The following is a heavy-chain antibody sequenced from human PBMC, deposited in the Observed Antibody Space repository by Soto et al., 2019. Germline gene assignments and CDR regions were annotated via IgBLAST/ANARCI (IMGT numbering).Heavy chain of an antibody. Sequence: VQVEESGGGLVLPGGSLRLSCVVSVVSEFTFSDQYIDWVRQAPGKGLEWVGRSRNRVNSFSTAYAASVQGRFTISRDDSKNTVYLQMNSLKTEDTAVYYCSCVDPSAKSPDYWGQGTLVTVSS. D-gene: IGHD2-15*01. CDR2: SRNRVNSFST. J-gene: IGHJ4*02. CDR1: VVSEFTFSDQY. V-gene: IGHV3-72*01. CDR3: SCVDPSAKSPDY.